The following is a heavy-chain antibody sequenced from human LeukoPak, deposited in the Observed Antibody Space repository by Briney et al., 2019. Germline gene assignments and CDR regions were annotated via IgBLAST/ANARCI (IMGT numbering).Heavy chain of an antibody. CDR1: GYSFTDHY. V-gene: IGHV1-2*02. J-gene: IGHJ3*02. CDR2: IHPNSGDT. Sequence: ASVKVSCKASGYSFTDHYLHWLRQAPGQGLEWMGWIHPNSGDTNYAQRFQGRVSLTRDTSISTAYMELSRLRSDDTAVYYCGINRLGKALDIWGQGTMVTVSS. D-gene: IGHD7-27*01. CDR3: GINRLGKALDI.